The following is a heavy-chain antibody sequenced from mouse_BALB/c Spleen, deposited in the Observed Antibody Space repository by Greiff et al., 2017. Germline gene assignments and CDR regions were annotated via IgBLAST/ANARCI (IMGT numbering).Heavy chain of an antibody. V-gene: IGHV2-6-2*01. J-gene: IGHJ2*01. D-gene: IGHD2-1*01. CDR1: GFSLTSYG. CDR3: ARHGVYGNYFDY. Sequence: VMLVESGPDLVAPSQSLSITCTVSGFSLTSYGVHWVRQPPGKGLEWLVVIWSDGSTTYNSALKSRLSISKDNSKSQVFLKMNSLQTDDTAMYYCARHGVYGNYFDYWGQGTTLTVSS. CDR2: IWSDGST.